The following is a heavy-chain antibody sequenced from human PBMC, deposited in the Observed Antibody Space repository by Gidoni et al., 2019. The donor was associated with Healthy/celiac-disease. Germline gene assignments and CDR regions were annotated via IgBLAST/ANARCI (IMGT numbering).Heavy chain of an antibody. J-gene: IGHJ4*02. CDR2: IYYSGST. CDR1: GGSMRSYY. Sequence: QVQLQESGPGLVKPSETLSLICTVSGGSMRSYYWSWIRQPPGKGLEWIGYIYYSGSTNYNPSLKSRVTISVDTTKNQFSLKLTSVTAADTAVYYCARRVGNSEDFDYWGQGTLVTVSS. D-gene: IGHD1-1*01. V-gene: IGHV4-59*08. CDR3: ARRVGNSEDFDY.